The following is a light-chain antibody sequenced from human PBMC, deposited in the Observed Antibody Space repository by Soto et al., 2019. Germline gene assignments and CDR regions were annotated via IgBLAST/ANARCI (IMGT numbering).Light chain of an antibody. CDR3: CSYGGSTTFPWV. CDR1: SSDVGSSTL. Sequence: QSVLTQPASVSGSPGQSITISCTGTSSDVGSSTLVSWFQQHPGKAPKLMIYEGSKRPSGVSNRFSGSKSGDTASLTISGLQAEDEADYYCCSYGGSTTFPWVFGGGTKVTVL. V-gene: IGLV2-23*03. CDR2: EGS. J-gene: IGLJ3*02.